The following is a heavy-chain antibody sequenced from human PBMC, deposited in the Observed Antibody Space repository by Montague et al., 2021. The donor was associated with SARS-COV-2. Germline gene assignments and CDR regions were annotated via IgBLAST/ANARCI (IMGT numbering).Heavy chain of an antibody. CDR2: FYYRGTT. J-gene: IGHJ6*02. CDR3: ARDGGCDDDYWCGFQRVYGLDV. Sequence: SETLSLTCTVSGDSVSSSTYYWTWMRQPPGKGLEWIGYFYYRGTTKYNPSLTSRVTISLDTSKNQFSLRLSSVTAADTAVYYCARDGGCDDDYWCGFQRVYGLDVWGRGTTVTVSS. V-gene: IGHV4-61*01. D-gene: IGHD3-3*01. CDR1: GDSVSSSTYY.